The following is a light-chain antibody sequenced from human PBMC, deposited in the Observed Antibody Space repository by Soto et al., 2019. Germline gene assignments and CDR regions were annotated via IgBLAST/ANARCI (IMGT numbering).Light chain of an antibody. Sequence: DIQIAQSPSSLSASVGDRVTITCRASQNISRYFNWYQQIPGKAPKLLIYTASNLQSGVPSRFSGRGSGTEFTLTISSLQPEDFATYYCQQSSTMSQNSCGQWTKVHI. CDR1: QNISRY. CDR3: QQSSTMSQNS. CDR2: TAS. V-gene: IGKV1-39*01. J-gene: IGKJ2*03.